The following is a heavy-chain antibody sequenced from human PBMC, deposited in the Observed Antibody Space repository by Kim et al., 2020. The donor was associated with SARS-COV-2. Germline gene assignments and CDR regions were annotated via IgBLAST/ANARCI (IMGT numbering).Heavy chain of an antibody. CDR1: GYTFTGYF. CDR3: ARGMGSNWSPRAFDY. CDR2: INPNSGGT. J-gene: IGHJ4*02. Sequence: ASVKVSCKASGYTFTGYFMHWVRQAPGQGLEWMGWINPNSGGTNYAQNFQDRVTMTRDTSISTAYMELSRLRSDDTAVYYCARGMGSNWSPRAFDYWGQGSLVTVSS. V-gene: IGHV1-2*02. D-gene: IGHD6-13*01.